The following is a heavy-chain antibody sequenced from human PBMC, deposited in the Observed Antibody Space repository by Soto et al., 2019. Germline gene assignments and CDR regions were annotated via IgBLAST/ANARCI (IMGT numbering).Heavy chain of an antibody. CDR2: TYYRSKWYN. D-gene: IGHD3-3*01. J-gene: IGHJ2*01. CDR3: AREHVEWLHYYWYFDL. CDR1: GDSVSSNSAA. Sequence: SQTLSLTCAISGDSVSSNSAAWNWIRQSPSRGLEWLGRTYYRSKWYNDYAVSVKSRITINPDTSKNQFSLQLNSVTPEGTAVYYCAREHVEWLHYYWYFDLWGRGTLVTVSS. V-gene: IGHV6-1*01.